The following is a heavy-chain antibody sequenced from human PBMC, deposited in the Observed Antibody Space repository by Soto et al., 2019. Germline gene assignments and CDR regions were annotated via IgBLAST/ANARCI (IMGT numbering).Heavy chain of an antibody. Sequence: GGSLRLSSVGSGLTLQSYAMSWVRQAPGKGLQWVLGSKSGGSVYYADSVKGRFSISKDNSKTTLYLQMNSLRVDDTAVYYCATPRARDYDFWTGFHSWGQGTLVTVSS. V-gene: IGHV3-23*01. J-gene: IGHJ4*02. D-gene: IGHD3-3*01. CDR2: SKSGGSV. CDR3: ATPRARDYDFWTGFHS. CDR1: GLTLQSYA.